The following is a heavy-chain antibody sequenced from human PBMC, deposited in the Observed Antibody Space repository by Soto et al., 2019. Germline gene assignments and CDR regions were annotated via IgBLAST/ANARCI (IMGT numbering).Heavy chain of an antibody. CDR3: ARGGYCSSTSCPRARYYYYGMDV. D-gene: IGHD2-2*01. V-gene: IGHV1-18*04. J-gene: IGHJ6*02. CDR2: ISAYNGNT. Sequence: ASVKVSCKASGYTFTSYGISWVRQAPGQGLEWMGWISAYNGNTNNEQKLQGRVTMTTDTSTSTAYMELRSLRSDDTAVYYCARGGYCSSTSCPRARYYYYGMDVWGQGTTVTASS. CDR1: GYTFTSYG.